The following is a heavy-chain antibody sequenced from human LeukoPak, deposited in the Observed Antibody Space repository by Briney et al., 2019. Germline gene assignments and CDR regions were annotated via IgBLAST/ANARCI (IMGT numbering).Heavy chain of an antibody. V-gene: IGHV1-18*01. J-gene: IGHJ5*02. CDR1: GYTFTSYG. Sequence: GASVKVSCKASGYTFTSYGISWVRQAPGQGLEWMGWISAYNGNTNYAQKLQGRVTMTTDTSTSTAYMELRSLRSDDTAVYYCARPYCSSTSCPLDPWGQGTLVTVSS. CDR2: ISAYNGNT. D-gene: IGHD2-2*01. CDR3: ARPYCSSTSCPLDP.